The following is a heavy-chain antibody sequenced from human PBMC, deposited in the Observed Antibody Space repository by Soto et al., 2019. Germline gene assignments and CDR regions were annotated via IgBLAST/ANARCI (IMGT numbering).Heavy chain of an antibody. CDR1: GFTISTYG. Sequence: QVQLVESGGGVVQPGTSLRLSCAASGFTISTYGMHWVRQAPGKGLEWVAVIWFDGRNKYYADSVKGRFTISRDTSKKTLYLQMNSLRVEDTAVYYCAGEAAEGWFDPWGQGTLVTVSS. CDR2: IWFDGRNK. D-gene: IGHD6-13*01. J-gene: IGHJ5*02. V-gene: IGHV3-33*01. CDR3: AGEAAEGWFDP.